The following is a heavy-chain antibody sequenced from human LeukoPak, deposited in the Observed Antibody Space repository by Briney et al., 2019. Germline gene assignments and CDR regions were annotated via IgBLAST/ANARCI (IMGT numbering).Heavy chain of an antibody. J-gene: IGHJ4*02. D-gene: IGHD4-17*01. CDR1: GYSIRTDYY. Sequence: PSETLSLTCTVSGYSIRTDYYWGWIRQPPGKGPQWIGTINKSGNTYYNPSLKSRVTISVDTSKNQFSLKLSSVTAADTAVYFCARLFDDYGDQRGLDYWGQGILVTVSS. CDR2: INKSGNT. V-gene: IGHV4-38-2*02. CDR3: ARLFDDYGDQRGLDY.